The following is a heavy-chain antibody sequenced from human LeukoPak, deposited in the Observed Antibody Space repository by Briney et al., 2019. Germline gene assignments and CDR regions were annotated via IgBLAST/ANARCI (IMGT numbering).Heavy chain of an antibody. CDR2: ISGSSAGT. J-gene: IGHJ4*02. CDR1: GFTFSNYA. Sequence: GGSLRLSCAASGFTFSNYAMSWVRQTPGKGLEWVSAISGSSAGTYYADSVKGRFTISRDNSKNTLYLQMNSLRAEATAVYYCATGSYGDYYGLVEYYFHYWGQGSLVTVSS. CDR3: ATGSYGDYYGLVEYYFHY. D-gene: IGHD4-17*01. V-gene: IGHV3-23*01.